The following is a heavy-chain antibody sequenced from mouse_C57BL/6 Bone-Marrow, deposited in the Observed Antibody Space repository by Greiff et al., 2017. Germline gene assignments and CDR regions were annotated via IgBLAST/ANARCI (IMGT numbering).Heavy chain of an antibody. CDR2: IDPSDSYT. V-gene: IGHV1-69*01. CDR3: ARKTNYYGSSYEAWFAY. Sequence: QVQLQQPGAELVMPGASVKLSCKASGYTFTSYWMHWVKQRPGQGLEWIGEIDPSDSYTNYNQKFKGKSTLTVDKSSSTAYMQLSSLTSEDSAVYDCARKTNYYGSSYEAWFAYWGQGTLVTVSA. CDR1: GYTFTSYW. J-gene: IGHJ3*01. D-gene: IGHD1-1*01.